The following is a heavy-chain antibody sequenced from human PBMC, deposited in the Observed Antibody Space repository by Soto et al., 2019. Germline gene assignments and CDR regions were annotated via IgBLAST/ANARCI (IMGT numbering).Heavy chain of an antibody. CDR3: SRELDEALDV. CDR2: INYRGSI. CDR1: GGSISRGDYY. Sequence: TLSLTCPVSGGSISRGDYYWRWIRQPPGTGLEWVGYINYRGSIYYHPSLTRRVTITIDPSKNQFSLNPSSVTASDTAGDYCSRELDEALDVWGQGTMVTVSS. V-gene: IGHV4-30-4*01. J-gene: IGHJ3*01.